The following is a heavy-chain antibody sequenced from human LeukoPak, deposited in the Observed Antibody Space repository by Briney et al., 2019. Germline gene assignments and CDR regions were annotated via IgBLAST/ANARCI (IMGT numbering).Heavy chain of an antibody. CDR2: ISAYNGNT. V-gene: IGHV1-18*01. CDR3: ARDPNSVEINWFDP. J-gene: IGHJ5*02. D-gene: IGHD1-1*01. Sequence: ASVKVSCKASGYTFTSYGICWVRQAPGQGLEWMGWISAYNGNTNYAQKLQGRVTMTTDTSTSTAYMELRSLRSDDTAVYYCARDPNSVEINWFDPWGQGTLVTVSS. CDR1: GYTFTSYG.